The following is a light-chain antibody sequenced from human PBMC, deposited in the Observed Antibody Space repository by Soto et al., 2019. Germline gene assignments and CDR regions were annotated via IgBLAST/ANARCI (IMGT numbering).Light chain of an antibody. CDR1: QSISSY. CDR2: AAS. CDR3: QQSYSTPLT. J-gene: IGKJ4*01. V-gene: IGKV1-39*01. Sequence: DIQMTQSPSSLSASVGDRVTITCRASQSISSYLNWYEQKPGKAPKLLIYAASSLQSGVPSRFGGSGSGTDFTLTISSLQPEDFATYYFQQSYSTPLTFGGGTKVEIK.